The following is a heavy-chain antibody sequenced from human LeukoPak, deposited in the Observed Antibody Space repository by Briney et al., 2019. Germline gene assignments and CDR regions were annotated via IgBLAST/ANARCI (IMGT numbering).Heavy chain of an antibody. J-gene: IGHJ3*02. Sequence: GGSLRLSCAASGFTVSSNYMSWVRQAPGKGLEWVSVIYSGGSTYYADSVKGRFTISRDNSKNTLYLQMNSLRAEDTAVYYCAKEEYCSGGSCYDDAFDIWGQGTMVTVSS. CDR3: AKEEYCSGGSCYDDAFDI. CDR2: IYSGGST. CDR1: GFTVSSNY. D-gene: IGHD2-15*01. V-gene: IGHV3-53*01.